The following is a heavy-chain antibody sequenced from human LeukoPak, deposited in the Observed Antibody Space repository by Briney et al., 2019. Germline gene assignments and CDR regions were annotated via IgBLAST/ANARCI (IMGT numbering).Heavy chain of an antibody. V-gene: IGHV3-21*01. D-gene: IGHD1-1*01. Sequence: GGSLRLSCAASGFTFSSYSMNWVRQAPGKGLEWVSSISSSCYIYYADSVKGRFTISRDNAKNSLYLQMNSLRAEDTAVYYCARGWKVSPGGLDYWGQGTLVTVSS. J-gene: IGHJ4*02. CDR3: ARGWKVSPGGLDY. CDR2: ISSSCYI. CDR1: GFTFSSYS.